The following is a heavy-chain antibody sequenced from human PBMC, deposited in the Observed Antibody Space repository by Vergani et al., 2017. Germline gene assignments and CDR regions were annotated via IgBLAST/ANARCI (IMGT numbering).Heavy chain of an antibody. CDR1: GFTFSSYG. J-gene: IGHJ4*02. CDR3: ANDSRDGYKKGGFDY. CDR2: IRYDGSNK. V-gene: IGHV3-30*02. D-gene: IGHD5-24*01. Sequence: QVQLVESGGGVVQPGGSLRLSCAASGFTFSSYGMHWVRQAPGKGLEWVAFIRYDGSNKYYADSVKGRFTISRDNSKNTLYLQMNSLRAEDTAVYYWANDSRDGYKKGGFDYWGQGTLVTVSS.